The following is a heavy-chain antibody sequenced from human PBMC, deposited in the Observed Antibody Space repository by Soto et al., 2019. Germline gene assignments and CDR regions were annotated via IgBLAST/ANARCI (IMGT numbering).Heavy chain of an antibody. CDR3: ARSIVVVTALDY. J-gene: IGHJ4*02. V-gene: IGHV1-18*01. CDR2: ISAYNGNT. D-gene: IGHD2-21*02. Sequence: ASVKVSCKASGYTFTSYGISWVRQAPGQGLEWMGWISAYNGNTYYAQKLQGRVTMTTDTSASTAYMELRSLRSDDTAVYYCARSIVVVTALDYWGQGTLVTVSS. CDR1: GYTFTSYG.